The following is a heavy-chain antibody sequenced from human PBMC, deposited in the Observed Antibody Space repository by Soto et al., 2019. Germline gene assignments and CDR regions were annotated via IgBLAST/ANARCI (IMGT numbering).Heavy chain of an antibody. Sequence: EVQLVESGGGLVQPGGSLRLSCAASGFTFSTYWMHWVRQVPGKGLVWVSRVNPDGTTTNYAASVKGRFTISRDNAKNTLHLQMNSLRVDDTAVYFCARDLAGVYDSWGQGTLVTVSS. CDR1: GFTFSTYW. CDR3: ARDLAGVYDS. CDR2: VNPDGTTT. J-gene: IGHJ4*02. D-gene: IGHD7-27*01. V-gene: IGHV3-74*01.